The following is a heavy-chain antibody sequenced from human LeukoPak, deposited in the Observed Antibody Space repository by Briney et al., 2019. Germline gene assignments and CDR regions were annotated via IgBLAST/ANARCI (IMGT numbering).Heavy chain of an antibody. CDR3: ARTKPQQFDILS. CDR2: ISGSGGST. D-gene: IGHD3-9*01. V-gene: IGHV3-23*01. J-gene: IGHJ4*02. Sequence: GGSLRLFCAVWGFTFSSYDMNWVRQAPGKGLEWVSGISGSGGSTYSVDSVKGRFTVSRDNSKNTLYLQMNSLRAEDTAVYYCARTKPQQFDILSWGQGTLVTVSS. CDR1: GFTFSSYD.